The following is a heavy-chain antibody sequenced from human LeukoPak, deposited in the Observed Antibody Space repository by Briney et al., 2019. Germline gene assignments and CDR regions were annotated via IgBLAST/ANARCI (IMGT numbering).Heavy chain of an antibody. CDR3: AIRHCSSTSCYYYFQH. CDR2: IIPIFGTA. J-gene: IGHJ1*01. V-gene: IGHV1-69*05. CDR1: GGTFSSYA. Sequence: ASVTVSCKASGGTFSSYAISGVRQAPGQGLEWMGGIIPIFGTANYAQKFQGRVTITTDESTSTAYMELSSLRSEDTAVYYCAIRHCSSTSCYYYFQHWGQGTLVTVSS. D-gene: IGHD2-2*01.